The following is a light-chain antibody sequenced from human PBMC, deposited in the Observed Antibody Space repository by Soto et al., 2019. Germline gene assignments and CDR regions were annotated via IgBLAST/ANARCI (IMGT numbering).Light chain of an antibody. J-gene: IGKJ5*01. V-gene: IGKV3-20*01. CDR3: QQHGSSPIT. Sequence: EIVLTQSPGTLSLSPGERATLSCRASQTVTRNYLAWHQQKPGQTPRLLVYGASSRATGIPDRFSGSGSGTDFTLTTSRLEPEDFAVYYCQQHGSSPITFGQGTRLEI. CDR2: GAS. CDR1: QTVTRNY.